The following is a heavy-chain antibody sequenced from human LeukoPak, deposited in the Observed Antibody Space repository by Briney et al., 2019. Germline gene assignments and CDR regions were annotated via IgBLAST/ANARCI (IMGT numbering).Heavy chain of an antibody. Sequence: GGSLRLSCAASGFTFSSYAMHWVRQAPGKGLEWVAVISYDGSNKYYADSVKGRFTISRDNSKNTLYLQMNSLRAEDTAVYYCANSRITMIAIWGQGTMVTVSS. CDR3: ANSRITMIAI. D-gene: IGHD3-22*01. J-gene: IGHJ3*02. CDR1: GFTFSSYA. CDR2: ISYDGSNK. V-gene: IGHV3-30-3*01.